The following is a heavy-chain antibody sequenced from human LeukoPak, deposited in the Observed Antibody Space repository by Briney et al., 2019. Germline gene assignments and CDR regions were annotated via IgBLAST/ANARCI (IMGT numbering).Heavy chain of an antibody. D-gene: IGHD3-10*01. CDR3: AKGLDYYGSGSYDQ. V-gene: IGHV3-23*01. Sequence: PGGSLRLSCAASGFTFGTYAMTWVRQAPGKGLEWVSTVGAGGRTTYYADSVRGRFTISRDNSKNTLYLQMNTLRAEDTALYYCAKGLDYYGSGSYDQWGQGTLVTVSS. CDR1: GFTFGTYA. J-gene: IGHJ4*02. CDR2: VGAGGRTT.